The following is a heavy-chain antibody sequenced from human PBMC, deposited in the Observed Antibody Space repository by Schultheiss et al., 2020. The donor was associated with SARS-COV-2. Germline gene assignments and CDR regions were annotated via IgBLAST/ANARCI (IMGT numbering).Heavy chain of an antibody. J-gene: IGHJ4*02. CDR3: ARYQYCSGGSCYVLNKLNKTPNFDY. CDR2: IYYSGST. Sequence: SETLSLTCTVSGGSISSGGYYWSWIRQHPGKGLEWIGYIYYSGSTYYNPSLKSRVTISVDTSKNQFSLNLSSVTAADTAVYYCARYQYCSGGSCYVLNKLNKTPNFDYWGQGTLVTVSS. D-gene: IGHD2-15*01. V-gene: IGHV4-31*03. CDR1: GGSISSGGYY.